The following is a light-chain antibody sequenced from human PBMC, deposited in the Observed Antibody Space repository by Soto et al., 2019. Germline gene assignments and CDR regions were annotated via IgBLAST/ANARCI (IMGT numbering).Light chain of an antibody. V-gene: IGLV2-23*01. CDR3: CSFALRSTLI. CDR1: SSDVGNYNL. J-gene: IGLJ2*01. CDR2: EGG. Sequence: LTQPASVSGSPGQSITISCTGTSSDVGNYNLVSWYQQYPGKAPKLMIYEGGKRPSGVSNRFSGSKSGNTASLTISGLQAEDEADYYCCSFALRSTLIFGGGTKLTVL.